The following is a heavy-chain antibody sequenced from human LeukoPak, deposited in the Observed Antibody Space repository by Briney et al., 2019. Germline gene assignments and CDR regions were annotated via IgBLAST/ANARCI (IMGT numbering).Heavy chain of an antibody. D-gene: IGHD2-2*01. V-gene: IGHV3-21*01. J-gene: IGHJ4*02. CDR3: ESRYCSSTSCSDY. Sequence: GWSLRLSCAASGFTFSSNSMNWARQAPGKGLEWVSSISSSSSYIYYADSVKGRFTISRDNAKNSLYLQMNSLRAEDTAVYYCESRYCSSTSCSDYWGQGTLVTVSS. CDR1: GFTFSSNS. CDR2: ISSSSSYI.